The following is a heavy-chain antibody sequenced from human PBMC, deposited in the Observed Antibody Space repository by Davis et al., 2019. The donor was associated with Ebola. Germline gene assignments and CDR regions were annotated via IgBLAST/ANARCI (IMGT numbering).Heavy chain of an antibody. Sequence: PSETLSLTCTVSGGSISSHYWSWIRQPPGKGLEWIGYIYYSGSTNYNPSLKSRVTISVDTSKNQFSLKLSSVTAADTAVYYCARDGGSSWYAYGPNYYYYGMDVWGQGTTVTVSS. CDR2: IYYSGST. CDR1: GGSISSHY. CDR3: ARDGGSSWYAYGPNYYYYGMDV. V-gene: IGHV4-59*11. D-gene: IGHD6-13*01. J-gene: IGHJ6*02.